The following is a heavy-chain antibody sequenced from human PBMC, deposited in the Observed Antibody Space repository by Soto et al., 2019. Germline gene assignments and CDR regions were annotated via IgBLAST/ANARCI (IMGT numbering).Heavy chain of an antibody. D-gene: IGHD5-18*01. CDR1: GDTFSSYT. CDR3: ARGGYIDPSRHFDV. J-gene: IGHJ3*01. CDR2: IVPNFGTP. Sequence: GASVKVSCKASGDTFSSYTFNWVRQAPGQGLEWMGGIVPNFGTPNYAPTFQDRVAITADESTNTAYMEINGLTSEDTAIYYCARGGYIDPSRHFDVWGQGTLVTVSS. V-gene: IGHV1-69*13.